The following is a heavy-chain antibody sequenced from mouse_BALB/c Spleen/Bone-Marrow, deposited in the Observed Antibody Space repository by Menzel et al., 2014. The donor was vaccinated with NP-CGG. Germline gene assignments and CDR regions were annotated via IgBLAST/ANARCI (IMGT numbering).Heavy chain of an antibody. V-gene: IGHV14-3*02. CDR2: IDPANGNT. J-gene: IGHJ4*01. D-gene: IGHD2-3*01. CDR1: GFNIKDTY. Sequence: VQLQQSGAELVTPGASVKLSCTASGFNIKDTYMHWVKQRPEQGLEWIGRIDPANGNTKYDPKFQGKATITADTSSNTAYLQLSSLTSEDTAVYYCARWLLPYGLDYWGQGTSVTVSS. CDR3: ARWLLPYGLDY.